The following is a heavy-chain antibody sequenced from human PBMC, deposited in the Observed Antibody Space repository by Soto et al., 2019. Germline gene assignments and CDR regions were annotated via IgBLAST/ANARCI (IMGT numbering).Heavy chain of an antibody. V-gene: IGHV4-59*01. D-gene: IGHD3-3*01. CDR3: ARAYDFWSQDYYYYMDV. CDR1: GGSISSYY. Sequence: SETLSLTCTVSGGSISSYYWSWIRQPPGKGLEWIGYIYYSGSTNYNPSLKSRVTISVDTSKNQFSLKLSSVTAADTAVYYCARAYDFWSQDYYYYMDVWGKGTTVTVSS. J-gene: IGHJ6*03. CDR2: IYYSGST.